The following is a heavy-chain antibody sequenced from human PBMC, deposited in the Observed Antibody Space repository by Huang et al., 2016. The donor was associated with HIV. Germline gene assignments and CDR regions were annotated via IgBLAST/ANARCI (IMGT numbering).Heavy chain of an antibody. Sequence: EVQLVQSGAEVKKPGESLKISCKGSGYSLTTYWIGWVRRLPGKGLEWMRIIYPGESDTRYSPSFQGQVTIAADKSVSTAYRQWRSLKASDTAMYYCARLDYAGTNFDYWGQGTLVTVSS. J-gene: IGHJ4*02. CDR3: ARLDYAGTNFDY. CDR1: GYSLTTYW. D-gene: IGHD6-13*01. V-gene: IGHV5-51*01. CDR2: IYPGESDT.